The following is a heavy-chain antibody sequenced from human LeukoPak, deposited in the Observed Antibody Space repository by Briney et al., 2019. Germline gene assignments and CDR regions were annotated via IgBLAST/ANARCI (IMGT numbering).Heavy chain of an antibody. CDR2: ISYDGSNK. V-gene: IGHV3-30*04. Sequence: PGRSLRLSCAASGFTFSSYAMHWVRQAPGKGLEWVAVISYDGSNKYYADSVKGRFTISRDNSKNTLYLQMNSLRAEDTAVYYCANPSVLRYFDWLSNDAFDIWGQGTMVTVSS. CDR3: ANPSVLRYFDWLSNDAFDI. CDR1: GFTFSSYA. D-gene: IGHD3-9*01. J-gene: IGHJ3*02.